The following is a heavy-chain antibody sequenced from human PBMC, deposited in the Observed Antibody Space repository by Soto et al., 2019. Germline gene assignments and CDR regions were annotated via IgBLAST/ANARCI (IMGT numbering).Heavy chain of an antibody. Sequence: LQESVPGLVKASETLSLSCSVSFGPMRGYYWSWIRQPPGKGLEWIAHIFYNGGANYNPSLRSRVTISVDKSKKSVSLRLTSVTPADTTGYYCARDGDHDYFYGMDIWGQGTTVTVS. CDR1: FGPMRGYY. CDR2: IFYNGGA. CDR3: ARDGDHDYFYGMDI. D-gene: IGHD7-27*01. V-gene: IGHV4-59*01. J-gene: IGHJ6*02.